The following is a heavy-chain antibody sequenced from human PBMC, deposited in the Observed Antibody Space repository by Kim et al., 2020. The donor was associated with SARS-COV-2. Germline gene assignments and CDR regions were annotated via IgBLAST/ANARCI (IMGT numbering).Heavy chain of an antibody. D-gene: IGHD3-22*01. CDR2: ISPGDSDT. Sequence: GESLKISCKGSGYSFTSYWIGWVRQMPGKGLEWMGIISPGDSDTRYSASFQGQVTISADKSISTAYLQWSSLKASDTAMYYCARSGRHYYDSSGYYHDYWGQGTLVTVST. V-gene: IGHV5-51*01. CDR1: GYSFTSYW. CDR3: ARSGRHYYDSSGYYHDY. J-gene: IGHJ4*02.